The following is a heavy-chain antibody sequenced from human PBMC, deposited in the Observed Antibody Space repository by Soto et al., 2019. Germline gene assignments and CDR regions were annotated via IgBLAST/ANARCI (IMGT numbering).Heavy chain of an antibody. Sequence: QVQLVQSGAEVKKPGSSVKLSCKASGSTFSSYDISWVRQAPGQGLEWMGGIIPIFGTANYAQKFQGRVAITADESTSTAYMELSSLRSEDTAVYYCARVLKGYYDSSGYAFDMWGQGTMVTVSS. CDR1: GSTFSSYD. CDR3: ARVLKGYYDSSGYAFDM. J-gene: IGHJ3*02. D-gene: IGHD3-22*01. CDR2: IIPIFGTA. V-gene: IGHV1-69*01.